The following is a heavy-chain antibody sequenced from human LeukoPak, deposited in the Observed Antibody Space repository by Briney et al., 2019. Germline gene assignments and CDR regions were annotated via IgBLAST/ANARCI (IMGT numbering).Heavy chain of an antibody. Sequence: SETLSLTCTVPGGSISSYYWSWIRQPPGKGLEWIGYIYYSGSTNYNPSLKSRVTISVDTSKNQFSLKLSSVTAADTAVYYCARDNIVATIGDDAFDIWGQGTMVTVSS. D-gene: IGHD5-12*01. CDR1: GGSISSYY. J-gene: IGHJ3*02. V-gene: IGHV4-59*01. CDR2: IYYSGST. CDR3: ARDNIVATIGDDAFDI.